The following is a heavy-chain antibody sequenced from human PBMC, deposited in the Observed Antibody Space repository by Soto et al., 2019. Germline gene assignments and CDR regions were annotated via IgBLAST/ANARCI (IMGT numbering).Heavy chain of an antibody. CDR1: GGTFSSYA. V-gene: IGHV1-69*13. CDR2: IIPIFGTA. CDR3: ARGSGSGWLQSPPGY. Sequence: GASVKVSCKASGGTFSSYAISWVRQAPGQGLEWMGGIIPIFGTANYAQKFQGRVTITADESTSTAYMELSSLRSEDTAVYYCARGSGSGWLQSPPGYWGQGTLVTVSS. J-gene: IGHJ4*02. D-gene: IGHD5-12*01.